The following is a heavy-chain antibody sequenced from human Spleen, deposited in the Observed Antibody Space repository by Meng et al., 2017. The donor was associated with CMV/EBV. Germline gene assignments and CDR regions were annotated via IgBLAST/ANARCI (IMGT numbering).Heavy chain of an antibody. D-gene: IGHD3-22*01. Sequence: ASVKVSCKASGYTFTGYYMHWVRQAPGQGLEWMGWINPNSGGTNYAQKFQGRVTMTRDTSISTAYMKLSRLRSDDTAVYYCARDESEYDSSGYYFDAFDIWGQGTMVTVSS. J-gene: IGHJ3*02. CDR1: GYTFTGYY. V-gene: IGHV1-2*02. CDR3: ARDESEYDSSGYYFDAFDI. CDR2: INPNSGGT.